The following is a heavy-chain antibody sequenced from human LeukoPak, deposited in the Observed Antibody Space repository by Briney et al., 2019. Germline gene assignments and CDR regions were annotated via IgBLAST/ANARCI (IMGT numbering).Heavy chain of an antibody. V-gene: IGHV3-20*04. CDR1: GFTFDDYG. Sequence: PGGSLRLSCAASGFTFDDYGMSWVRQAPGKGLEWVSGINWNGGSTGYADSVKGRFTISRDNAKNSLYLQMNSLRAEDTALYYCARDSSSGWYASGAFDIWGQGTMVTVSS. CDR3: ARDSSSGWYASGAFDI. D-gene: IGHD6-19*01. CDR2: INWNGGST. J-gene: IGHJ3*02.